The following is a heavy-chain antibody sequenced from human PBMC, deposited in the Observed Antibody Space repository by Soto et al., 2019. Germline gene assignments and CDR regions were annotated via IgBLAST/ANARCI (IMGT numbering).Heavy chain of an antibody. CDR3: ARDDCISTSCYVSY. V-gene: IGHV4-59*12. Sequence: ETLSLQSRVSGGYIRALCRGHIRQTPGKGLEWIGSIYYSGSTNYNPSLKSRVTISVDTSKNQLSLKLSSVTAADTAVYYCARDDCISTSCYVSYWGQGTLVTVSS. J-gene: IGHJ4*02. CDR1: GGYIRALC. D-gene: IGHD2-2*01. CDR2: IYYSGST.